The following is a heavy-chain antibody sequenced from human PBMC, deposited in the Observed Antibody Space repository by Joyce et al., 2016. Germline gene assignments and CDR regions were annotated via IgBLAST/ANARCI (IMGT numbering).Heavy chain of an antibody. V-gene: IGHV5-51*01. CDR3: AKSAVRGTLSPFFDY. J-gene: IGHJ4*02. CDR1: GYSFTSYW. D-gene: IGHD3-16*01. CDR2: INPADSDT. Sequence: EVQLVQSGGEVKNPGESLKISCQGVGYSFTSYWLGWVRQMLGKGLELMGIINPADSDTRYSPSFEGQLSVSVDRSIKTARLRWGSLRASDPAIYYCAKSAVRGTLSPFFDYWGKGSLVTVSS.